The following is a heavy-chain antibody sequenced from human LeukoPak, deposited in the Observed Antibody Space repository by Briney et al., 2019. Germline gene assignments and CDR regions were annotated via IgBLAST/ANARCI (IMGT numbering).Heavy chain of an antibody. Sequence: GGSLRLSCAASGFTVRSNYMSWVPQAPGKGLEWVSVIYSGGSTYYADSVKGRFTISRDNSKNTLYLQMNSLRAEDTAVYYCARWIAVAGSFDYWGQGTLVTVSS. CDR2: IYSGGST. V-gene: IGHV3-53*01. CDR1: GFTVRSNY. CDR3: ARWIAVAGSFDY. J-gene: IGHJ4*02. D-gene: IGHD6-19*01.